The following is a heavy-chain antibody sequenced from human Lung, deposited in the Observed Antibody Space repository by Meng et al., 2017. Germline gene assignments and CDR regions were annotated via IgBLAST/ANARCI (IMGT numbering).Heavy chain of an antibody. Sequence: GHLVESGGGVVQPGRSLRLSCAASGFTFSSYAMHWVRQAPGKGLEWVAVISYDGSNKYYADSVKGRFTISRDNSKNTLYLQMNSLRAEDTAVYYCASGLDLFDYWGQGTLVTASS. CDR1: GFTFSSYA. V-gene: IGHV3-30*01. CDR3: ASGLDLFDY. D-gene: IGHD6-19*01. J-gene: IGHJ4*02. CDR2: ISYDGSNK.